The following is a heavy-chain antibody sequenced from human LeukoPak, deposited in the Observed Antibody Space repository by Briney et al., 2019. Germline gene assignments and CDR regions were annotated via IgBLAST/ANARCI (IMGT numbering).Heavy chain of an antibody. J-gene: IGHJ3*02. CDR1: GGSISSSY. CDR3: AGHVATGTTDAFDI. V-gene: IGHV4-59*08. CDR2: IHYSGGST. Sequence: SETLSLTCTVSGGSISSSYWSWIRQPPGKGLEWIGYIHYSGGSTNYNPSLKSRVTISVDTSKKHFSLKLSSVTAADTAVYYCAGHVATGTTDAFDIWGQGAMVAVSS. D-gene: IGHD1-1*01.